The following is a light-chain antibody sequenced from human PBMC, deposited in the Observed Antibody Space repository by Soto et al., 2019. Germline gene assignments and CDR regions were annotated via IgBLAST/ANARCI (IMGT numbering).Light chain of an antibody. Sequence: QSVLTQPPSVSAAPGQKVTISCSGTRSNIGINYVSWYQQHLPGTVPKLLSYENSQRPSGIPDRLSASKSGTTATLAITGLQSGDEADYYCASWDTSLSGAVFGSGTKLTVL. CDR3: ASWDTSLSGAV. CDR1: RSNIGINY. V-gene: IGLV1-51*01. CDR2: ENS. J-gene: IGLJ1*01.